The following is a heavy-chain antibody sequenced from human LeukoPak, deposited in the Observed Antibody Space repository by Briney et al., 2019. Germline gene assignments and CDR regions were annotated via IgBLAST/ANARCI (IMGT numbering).Heavy chain of an antibody. CDR1: GFTFSSHT. D-gene: IGHD6-19*01. CDR3: ARGPYSSGWYYFDY. CDR2: ISSSSTPV. J-gene: IGHJ4*02. Sequence: GGSLRLSCAASGFTFSSHTMHWVRQAPGKGLEYISYISSSSTPVYHADSVKGRFTISRDNAKNSLSLQMNSLRAEDTAVYYCARGPYSSGWYYFDYWGQGTLVTVSS. V-gene: IGHV3-48*04.